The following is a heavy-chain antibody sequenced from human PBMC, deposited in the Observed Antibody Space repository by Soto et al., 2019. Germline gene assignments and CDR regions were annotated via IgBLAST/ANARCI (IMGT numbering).Heavy chain of an antibody. V-gene: IGHV4-59*01. D-gene: IGHD6-19*01. CDR1: GGSISSYY. CDR2: SYYSGST. J-gene: IGHJ4*02. CDR3: XXXSSGWWYFDY. Sequence: QVQLQESGPGLVKPSETLSLTCTVSGGSISSYYWSWIRQPPGKGLEWIGYSYYSGSTNYNPSLXXXXXXXXXXXXXXXXXXXXXXXXXXXXXXXXXXXSSGWWYFDYWGQGTLVT.